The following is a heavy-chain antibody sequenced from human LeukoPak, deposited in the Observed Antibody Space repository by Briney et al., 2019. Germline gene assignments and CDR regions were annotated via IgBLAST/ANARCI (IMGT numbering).Heavy chain of an antibody. V-gene: IGHV3-23*01. D-gene: IGHD3-10*01. J-gene: IGHJ4*02. CDR3: AKDDAWLRFGE. Sequence: AGGSLRLSCAASEFTFSNHGMNWVRQAPGKGLEWVSGISPSGDITYYADSVKGRFTISRDNSKNALYLEVISLTAEDTVVYYCAKDDAWLRFGEWSQGTLVTVSS. CDR2: ISPSGDIT. CDR1: EFTFSNHG.